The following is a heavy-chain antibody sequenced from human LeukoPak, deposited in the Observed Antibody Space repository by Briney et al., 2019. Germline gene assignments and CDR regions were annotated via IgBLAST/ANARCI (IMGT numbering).Heavy chain of an antibody. Sequence: PGESLRLSCAASGFTFSSYGMHWVRQAPGKGLEWVAVIWYDGSNKYYADSVKGRFTISRDNSKNTLYLQMNSLRAGDTAVYYCAKELVWGSYRYYFDYWGQGTLVTVSS. V-gene: IGHV3-33*06. J-gene: IGHJ4*02. CDR2: IWYDGSNK. CDR1: GFTFSSYG. D-gene: IGHD3-16*02. CDR3: AKELVWGSYRYYFDY.